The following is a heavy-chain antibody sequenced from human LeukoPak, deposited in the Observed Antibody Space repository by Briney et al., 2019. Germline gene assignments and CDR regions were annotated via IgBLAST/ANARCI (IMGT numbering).Heavy chain of an antibody. V-gene: IGHV3-66*01. CDR2: MYTSGRT. J-gene: IGHJ4*02. CDR1: GFTFSSYG. CDR3: ARGDKAASGFDY. D-gene: IGHD2-15*01. Sequence: GGSLRLSCAASGFTFSSYGMHWVRQAPGKGLEWVSVMYTSGRTYYADSVKGRFIISRDTAKNTLSLQMNSLRAEDTAVYYCARGDKAASGFDYWGQGTLVTVSS.